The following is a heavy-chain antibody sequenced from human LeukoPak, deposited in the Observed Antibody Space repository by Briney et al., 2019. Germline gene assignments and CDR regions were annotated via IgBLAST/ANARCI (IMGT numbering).Heavy chain of an antibody. CDR1: GFTFSSYG. CDR3: AKVGSSSWYLDDFDY. Sequence: PGGSLRLSCAASGFTFSSYGMHWVRQAPGKGLEWVAFIRYDGSNKYYADSVKGRFTISRDNSKNTLYLQMNSLRAEDTAVYYCAKVGSSSWYLDDFDYWGQGTLVTVSS. V-gene: IGHV3-30*02. CDR2: IRYDGSNK. D-gene: IGHD6-13*01. J-gene: IGHJ4*02.